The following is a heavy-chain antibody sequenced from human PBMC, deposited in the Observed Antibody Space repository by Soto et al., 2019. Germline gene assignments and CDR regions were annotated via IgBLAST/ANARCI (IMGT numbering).Heavy chain of an antibody. CDR1: GYTFNSYW. D-gene: IGHD2-21*02. J-gene: IGHJ4*02. V-gene: IGHV5-51*03. CDR3: ARQDRDGLFYFDY. CDR2: IYPVDSDT. Sequence: EVQLVQSGAEVKKPGESLKISCKGSGYTFNSYWIAWVREMPGKGLEWMGVIYPVDSDTRYSPSFQGQVTISVDKSINTAYLQWSSLQASDTAIYYCARQDRDGLFYFDYWGQGTPVTVSS.